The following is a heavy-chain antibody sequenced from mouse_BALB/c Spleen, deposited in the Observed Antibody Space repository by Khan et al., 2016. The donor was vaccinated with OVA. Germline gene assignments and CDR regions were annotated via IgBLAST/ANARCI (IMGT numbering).Heavy chain of an antibody. CDR1: GYTFTDFT. CDR3: GRGGGGERFLY. Sequence: QVRLQQSGAELVRPGVSVKISCKGSGYTFTDFTMHWVKQSHAKSLEWIGVISTYYGDATYNQKFKGKATMTVDKSSNTAYMDLARLTSEDSAIYDGGRGGGGERFLYWGQGTLVTVS. CDR2: ISTYYGDA. V-gene: IGHV1S137*01. J-gene: IGHJ3*01.